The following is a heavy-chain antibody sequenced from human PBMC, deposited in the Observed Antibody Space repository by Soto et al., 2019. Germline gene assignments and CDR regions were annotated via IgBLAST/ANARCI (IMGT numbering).Heavy chain of an antibody. Sequence: WGSLRLSCSASGFTFSSSEMNWFRQAAGKGLGWVSYISSSGSTIYYADSVKGRFTISRDNAKNSLYLQMNSLRAEDTAVYYCARGGYYDSSGYSNRLYYYGMDVWGQGTTVTVSS. V-gene: IGHV3-48*03. CDR1: GFTFSSSE. CDR2: ISSSGSTI. CDR3: ARGGYYDSSGYSNRLYYYGMDV. J-gene: IGHJ6*02. D-gene: IGHD3-22*01.